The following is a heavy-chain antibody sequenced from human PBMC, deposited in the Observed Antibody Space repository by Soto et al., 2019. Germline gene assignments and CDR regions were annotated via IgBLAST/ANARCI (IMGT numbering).Heavy chain of an antibody. J-gene: IGHJ6*02. CDR1: GFTFSDHY. D-gene: IGHD3-22*01. CDR2: TRNKANSYTT. CDR3: SSSLVVVVILDLYYTMDV. V-gene: IGHV3-72*01. Sequence: EVQLVESGGGLVQPGGSLRLSCAASGFTFSDHYMDWVRQAPGKGLEWVGRTRNKANSYTTEYAASVKGRFTISRDDSKNLLSLLMNSLKTEDTAVYYCSSSLVVVVILDLYYTMDVWGQGTTVTVSS.